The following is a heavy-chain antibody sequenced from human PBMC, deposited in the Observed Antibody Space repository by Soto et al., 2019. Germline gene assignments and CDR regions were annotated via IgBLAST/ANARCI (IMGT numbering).Heavy chain of an antibody. CDR1: GGTFSSYA. Sequence: QVQLVQSGAEVKKPGSSVKVSCKASGGTFSSYAISWVRQAPGQGLEWMGGIIPIFGTANYAQKFQGRVTITADEATSTAYMEMSSLRSEDTAVYYCAAVTSYGDYDPYFDYWGQGTLVTVSS. J-gene: IGHJ4*02. D-gene: IGHD4-17*01. CDR3: AAVTSYGDYDPYFDY. CDR2: IIPIFGTA. V-gene: IGHV1-69*01.